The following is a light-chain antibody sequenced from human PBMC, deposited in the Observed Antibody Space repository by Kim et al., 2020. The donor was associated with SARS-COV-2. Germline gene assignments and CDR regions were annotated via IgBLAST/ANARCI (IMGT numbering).Light chain of an antibody. Sequence: SYELTQPPSVSVSPGQTASITCSGDKLGDKYACWYQQKPGHSPFLVIYQDTKRPSGIPERFSGSNSGNTATLTISGTQAMDEADYYCQAWDSSTVVFGGG. CDR2: QDT. V-gene: IGLV3-1*01. CDR3: QAWDSSTVV. CDR1: KLGDKY. J-gene: IGLJ2*01.